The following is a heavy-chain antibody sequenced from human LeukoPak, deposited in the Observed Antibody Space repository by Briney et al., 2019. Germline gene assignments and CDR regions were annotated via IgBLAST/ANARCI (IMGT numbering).Heavy chain of an antibody. D-gene: IGHD4-17*01. CDR1: GGSISSSNW. Sequence: SETLSLTCAVSGGSISSSNWWNWVRQPPGKGLEWIGEIYHSGSTNYNPSLKSRVTISVDKSKNQFSLKLSSVTAADTAVYYCARVSGDPYNWFDPWGQGTLVTVSS. CDR2: IYHSGST. J-gene: IGHJ5*02. CDR3: ARVSGDPYNWFDP. V-gene: IGHV4-4*02.